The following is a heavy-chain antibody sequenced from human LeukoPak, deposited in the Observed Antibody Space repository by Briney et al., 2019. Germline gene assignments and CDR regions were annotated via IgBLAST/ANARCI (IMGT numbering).Heavy chain of an antibody. CDR1: GFTFSSYG. D-gene: IGHD3-22*01. J-gene: IGHJ4*02. CDR3: ANGKYYFDNSGYPL. CDR2: IQSDGSHK. V-gene: IGHV3-30*02. Sequence: PGGSLRLSCAASGFTFSSYGMHWVRQAPGKGLEWVTFIQSDGSHKYYADSVKGRFTISRDKSKNTLYLQMNSLRAEDTAVYYRANGKYYFDNSGYPLWGQGTLVTVSS.